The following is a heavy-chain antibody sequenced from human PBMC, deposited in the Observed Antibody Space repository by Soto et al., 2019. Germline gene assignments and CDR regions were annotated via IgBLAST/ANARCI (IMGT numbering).Heavy chain of an antibody. CDR2: IYYSGST. Sequence: SETLSLTCTVSGGSISSYYWSWIRQPPGKGLEWIGYIYYSGSTNYNPSLKSRVTISVDTSKNQFSLKLSSVTAADTAVYYCAFSSGWTGKYYMDVWGKGTTVTVSS. J-gene: IGHJ6*03. CDR1: GGSISSYY. D-gene: IGHD6-19*01. V-gene: IGHV4-59*01. CDR3: AFSSGWTGKYYMDV.